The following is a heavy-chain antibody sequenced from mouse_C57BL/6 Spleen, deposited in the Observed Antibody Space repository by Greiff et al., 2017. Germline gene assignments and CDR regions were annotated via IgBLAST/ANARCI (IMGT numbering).Heavy chain of an antibody. CDR3: ARETLPWYFDV. CDR1: GYAFSSYW. J-gene: IGHJ1*03. CDR2: IYPGDGDT. Sequence: VQLQQSGAELVKPGASVKISCTASGYAFSSYWMNWVKQRPGTGLEWIGQIYPGDGDTNYNGKFKGKATLTADKSSSTAYMQLSSLTSEGSAVYFCARETLPWYFDVWGTGTTVTVSS. D-gene: IGHD2-10*01. V-gene: IGHV1-80*01.